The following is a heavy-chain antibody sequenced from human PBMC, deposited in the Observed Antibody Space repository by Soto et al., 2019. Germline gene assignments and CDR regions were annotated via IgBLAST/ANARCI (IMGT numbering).Heavy chain of an antibody. Sequence: GESLKISCAASGFTFSSYGMHWVRQAPGKGLEWVAVIWYDGSNKYYADSVKGRFTISRDNSKNTLYLQMNSLRAEDTAVYYCARDWATDRYCSGGSCYSLQSEYFQHWGQGTLVTVSS. CDR2: IWYDGSNK. D-gene: IGHD2-15*01. V-gene: IGHV3-33*01. J-gene: IGHJ1*01. CDR1: GFTFSSYG. CDR3: ARDWATDRYCSGGSCYSLQSEYFQH.